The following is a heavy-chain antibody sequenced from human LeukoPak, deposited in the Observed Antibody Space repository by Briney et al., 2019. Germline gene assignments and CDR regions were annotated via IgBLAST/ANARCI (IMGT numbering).Heavy chain of an antibody. V-gene: IGHV3-7*03. CDR3: ASQTMVRGGVDAFDI. J-gene: IGHJ3*02. CDR2: IKQDGSEK. Sequence: GGSLRLSCAASGFTFSSYWMSWVRQAPGKGLEWVANIKQDGSEKYYVDSVKGRFTISRDNAKNSLYLQMNSLRAKDTAVYYCASQTMVRGGVDAFDIWGQGTMVTVSS. D-gene: IGHD3-10*01. CDR1: GFTFSSYW.